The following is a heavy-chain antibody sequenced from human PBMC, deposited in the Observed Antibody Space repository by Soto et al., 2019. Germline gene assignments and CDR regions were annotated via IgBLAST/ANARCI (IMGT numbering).Heavy chain of an antibody. CDR1: VFTFRSYT. V-gene: IGHV3-30-3*01. CDR3: ASGQPARHHS. J-gene: IGHJ4*02. Sequence: QVQLVESGGGVVQPGRSLRLSCAASVFTFRSYTMHWVRQAPGKGLEWVAVILYDGSNKNYADSVKGRFTISRDNSKNTLFLQMNSLKTDDTAVYYCASGQPARHHSWGQGTLVTVSS. D-gene: IGHD6-6*01. CDR2: ILYDGSNK.